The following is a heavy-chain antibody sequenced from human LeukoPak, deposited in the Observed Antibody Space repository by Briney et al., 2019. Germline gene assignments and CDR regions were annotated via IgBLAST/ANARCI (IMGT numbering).Heavy chain of an antibody. Sequence: SVKVSCKASGGTFSTYAISWVRQAPGQGLEWMGGIIPIFGTTNFAQKFQGRVTITADESTSTAYMELSSLRSEDTAVYYCARSQSGSYEFDYWGQGTLVTVSS. CDR3: ARSQSGSYEFDY. J-gene: IGHJ4*02. V-gene: IGHV1-69*01. CDR2: IIPIFGTT. CDR1: GGTFSTYA. D-gene: IGHD1-26*01.